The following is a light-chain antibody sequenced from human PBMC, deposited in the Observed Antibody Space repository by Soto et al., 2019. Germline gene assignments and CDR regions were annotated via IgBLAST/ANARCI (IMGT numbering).Light chain of an antibody. V-gene: IGKV4-1*01. Sequence: DIVMTQSPDSLAVSLGERATINCKSSQSVLYSSNNKNYLAWYQQKPGQPPKLLIYWASTRESGVPDPFSGCGSGTDFTLTISSLQAEDVAVYYCQQYYSTPITFGPGTRLEIK. CDR3: QQYYSTPIT. J-gene: IGKJ5*01. CDR2: WAS. CDR1: QSVLYSSNNKNY.